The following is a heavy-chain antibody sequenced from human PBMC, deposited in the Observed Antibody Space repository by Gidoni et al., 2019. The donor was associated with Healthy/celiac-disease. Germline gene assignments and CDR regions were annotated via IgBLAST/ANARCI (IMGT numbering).Heavy chain of an antibody. CDR3: ARVGSSSRAFDI. V-gene: IGHV1-46*01. J-gene: IGHJ3*02. CDR1: VYTFTSYS. D-gene: IGHD2-2*01. CDR2: INPSGGST. Sequence: QVQLVQSGAEVNNPGASVKFSCNASVYTFTSYSMLLFRQAHGQGLDWMGIINPSGGSTSYGQKFQGRVTMTRDTSTSTVYMELSSLRSEVTAVYYCARVGSSSRAFDIWGQGTMVTVSS.